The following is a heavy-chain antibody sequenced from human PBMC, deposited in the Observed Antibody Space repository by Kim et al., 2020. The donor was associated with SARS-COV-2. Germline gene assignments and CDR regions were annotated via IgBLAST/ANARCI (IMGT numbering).Heavy chain of an antibody. CDR1: GFTFSSYG. J-gene: IGHJ6*02. CDR2: ISYDGSNK. CDR3: AKGSDTNIGTRIMITFGGVIDPGMDV. Sequence: GGSLRLSCAASGFTFSSYGMHWVRQAPGKGLEWVAVISYDGSNKYYADSVKGRFTISRDNSKNTLYLQMNSLRAEDTAVYYCAKGSDTNIGTRIMITFGGVIDPGMDVWGQGTTVTVSS. D-gene: IGHD3-16*02. V-gene: IGHV3-30*18.